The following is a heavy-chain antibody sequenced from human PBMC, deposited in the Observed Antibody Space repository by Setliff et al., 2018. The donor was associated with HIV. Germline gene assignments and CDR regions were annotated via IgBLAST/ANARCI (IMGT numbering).Heavy chain of an antibody. D-gene: IGHD3-3*01. Sequence: ASETLSLTCSVSGGSISGYYWNWVRQPPGKGLEWMGYIYYSGSTDYNPALKRRVTISLDTPKNQFSLKLSSVTAADTAVYYCARGAYYNFWSGYSAGGGSLGPWGQGTLVTVSS. V-gene: IGHV4-59*01. CDR1: GGSISGYY. CDR2: IYYSGST. CDR3: ARGAYYNFWSGYSAGGGSLGP. J-gene: IGHJ5*02.